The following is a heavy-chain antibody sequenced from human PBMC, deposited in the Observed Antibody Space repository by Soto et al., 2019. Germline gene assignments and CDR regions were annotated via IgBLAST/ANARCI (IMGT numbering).Heavy chain of an antibody. CDR1: GGSVSSGSYY. D-gene: IGHD1-20*01. CDR3: ARDSVRYIYFGMDV. J-gene: IGHJ6*02. V-gene: IGHV4-61*01. CDR2: IYYSGST. Sequence: SETLSLTCTVSGGSVSSGSYYWSWIRQPPGKGLEWIGYIYYSGSTNYSPSLKSRATISVDMSKNQFSLKLNSVTTADTAVYYCARDSVRYIYFGMDVWGQGTTVTVSS.